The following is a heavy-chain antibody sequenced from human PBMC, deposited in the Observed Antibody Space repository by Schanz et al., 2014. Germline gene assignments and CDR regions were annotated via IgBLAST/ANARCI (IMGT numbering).Heavy chain of an antibody. CDR3: ARVPYGSGSYWDY. V-gene: IGHV3-13*04. Sequence: VQLLQFGGGVVQPGRSLRLSCAASGFTLSNSDMHWVRQATGAGLEWVSAIGTAGDTFYLDSVKGRFTISRENAKNSLYLQMNSLRAGDTAVYYCARVPYGSGSYWDYWGQGTLVTVSS. CDR1: GFTLSNSD. D-gene: IGHD3-10*01. CDR2: IGTAGDT. J-gene: IGHJ4*02.